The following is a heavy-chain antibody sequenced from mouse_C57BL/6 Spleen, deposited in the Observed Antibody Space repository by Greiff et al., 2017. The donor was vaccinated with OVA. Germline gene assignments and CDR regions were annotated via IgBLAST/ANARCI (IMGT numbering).Heavy chain of an antibody. CDR1: GYTFTDYE. Sequence: QVQLQQSGAELVRPGASVTLSCKASGYTFTDYEMHWVKRTPVHGLEWIGAIDPETGGTAYNQKFKGKAILTADKSSSTAYMELRSLTSEDSAVYYCTRCLPSYWYFDVWGTGTTVTVSS. V-gene: IGHV1-15*01. CDR2: IDPETGGT. D-gene: IGHD2-10*02. CDR3: TRCLPSYWYFDV. J-gene: IGHJ1*03.